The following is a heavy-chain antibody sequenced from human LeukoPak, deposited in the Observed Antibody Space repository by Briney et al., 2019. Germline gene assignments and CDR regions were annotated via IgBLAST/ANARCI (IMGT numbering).Heavy chain of an antibody. Sequence: GGSLRLSCEASGFTVSDSSVHWVRQPSGKGLEWVGRVRTKPNNYATTYAVSVKGRFFISRDDSKNTAYLQMNSLKTEDTAIYYCTRGGSWCNGYYCYMDVWGKGTTVVVSS. J-gene: IGHJ6*03. V-gene: IGHV3-73*01. CDR1: GFTVSDSS. CDR3: TRGGSWCNGYYCYMDV. D-gene: IGHD2-8*01. CDR2: VRTKPNNYAT.